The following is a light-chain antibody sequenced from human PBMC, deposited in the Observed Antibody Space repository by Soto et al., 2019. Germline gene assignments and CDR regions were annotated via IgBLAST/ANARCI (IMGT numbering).Light chain of an antibody. Sequence: EIVLTKSPATLSVSLGDSATLSCRAGQSVSLSLAWYQMRPGQPPRLLIYGASTRATDIPARFRGTGSGTDFTLTISSLQSEDFAVYFCQQYHIWPSWTFGQGTKVDIK. CDR1: QSVSLS. CDR2: GAS. J-gene: IGKJ1*01. V-gene: IGKV3-15*01. CDR3: QQYHIWPSWT.